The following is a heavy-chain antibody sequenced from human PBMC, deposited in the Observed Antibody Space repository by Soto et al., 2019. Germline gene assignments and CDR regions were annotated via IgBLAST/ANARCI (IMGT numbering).Heavy chain of an antibody. J-gene: IGHJ4*02. V-gene: IGHV3-21*01. CDR3: ARSLYCSSTSCYYFDY. CDR1: GFTFSSYS. CDR2: ISSSSSYI. D-gene: IGHD2-2*01. Sequence: ESGGGLVKPGGSLRLSCAASGFTFSSYSMNWVRQAPGKGLEWVSSISSSSSYIYYADSVKGRFTISRDNAKNSLYLQMNSLRAEDTAVYYCARSLYCSSTSCYYFDYWGQGTLVTVSS.